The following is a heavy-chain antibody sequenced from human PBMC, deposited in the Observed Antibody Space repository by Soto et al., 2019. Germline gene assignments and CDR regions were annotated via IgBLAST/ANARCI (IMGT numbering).Heavy chain of an antibody. CDR2: ISSNGGST. CDR1: GFTFSSYA. V-gene: IGHV3-64*01. J-gene: IGHJ5*02. Sequence: PGGSLRLSCAASGFTFSSYAMHWVRQAPGKGLEYVSAISSNGGSTYYANSVKGRFTISRDNSKNTLYLQMGSLRAEDMAVYYCARDHAPRDFWSGYYSVWFDPWGQGTLVTVSS. D-gene: IGHD3-3*01. CDR3: ARDHAPRDFWSGYYSVWFDP.